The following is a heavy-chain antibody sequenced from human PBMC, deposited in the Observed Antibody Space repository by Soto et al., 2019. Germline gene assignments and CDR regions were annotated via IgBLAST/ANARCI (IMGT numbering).Heavy chain of an antibody. V-gene: IGHV5-51*01. CDR1: GYTFATYW. J-gene: IGHJ6*02. CDR3: ARHPLGSQVVPGGDV. Sequence: PGESLKISCKGSGYTFATYWIGWVRQMPGKGLEWMGIIYPGDSDRRYGPSFQGQVTISVDKSISTAYLQWSSLKASDTAMYYCARHPLGSQVVPGGDVWGQGTTVTVSS. CDR2: IYPGDSDR. D-gene: IGHD2-2*01.